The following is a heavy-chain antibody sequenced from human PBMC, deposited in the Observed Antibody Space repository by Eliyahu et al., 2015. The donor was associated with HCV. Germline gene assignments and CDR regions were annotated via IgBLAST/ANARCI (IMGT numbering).Heavy chain of an antibody. Sequence: EVQLVESGGGLVQPGGSLRLSCAASGFTFSSYSMNWVRQAPGKGLEWVSYISSSSSTILYRDSVKGRFTISRDNAKNSLYLQMNSLRAEDTAVYYCARDLDSGSYVLLFDYWGQGTLVTVSS. CDR2: ISSSSSTI. CDR3: ARDLDSGSYVLLFDY. V-gene: IGHV3-48*01. CDR1: GFTFSSYS. J-gene: IGHJ4*02. D-gene: IGHD1-26*01.